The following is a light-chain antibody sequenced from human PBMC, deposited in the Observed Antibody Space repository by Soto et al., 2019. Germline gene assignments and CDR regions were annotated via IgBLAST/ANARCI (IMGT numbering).Light chain of an antibody. J-gene: IGKJ5*01. Sequence: EIVLTQSAATLSLSPGERATLSWRATESVSTYLAWYQQKPGRAPRLLIYDASKRATGIPARFSGSGSGTGFTLTISSLEPEDFAVYYCQQRSKWPITFGQGTRLEIK. V-gene: IGKV3-11*01. CDR2: DAS. CDR1: ESVSTY. CDR3: QQRSKWPIT.